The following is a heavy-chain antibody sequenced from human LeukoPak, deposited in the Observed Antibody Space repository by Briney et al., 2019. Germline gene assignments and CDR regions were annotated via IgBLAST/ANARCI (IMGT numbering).Heavy chain of an antibody. D-gene: IGHD3-22*01. V-gene: IGHV3-48*03. Sequence: TGGSLRLSCAASGFTFSSYEMNWVRQAPGKGLEWVSYISSSGSTIYYADSVKGRFTISRDNAKNSLYLQMNSLRAEDTAVYYCASYDSSEGGFDYWGQGTLVTVSS. J-gene: IGHJ4*02. CDR1: GFTFSSYE. CDR3: ASYDSSEGGFDY. CDR2: ISSSGSTI.